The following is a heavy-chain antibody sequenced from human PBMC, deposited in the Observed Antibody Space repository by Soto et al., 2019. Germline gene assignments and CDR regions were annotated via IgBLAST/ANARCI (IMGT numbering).Heavy chain of an antibody. Sequence: QVQLQESGSGLVKPSQTLSLTCAVSGGYIVSGGYSWGWIRQPPGKGLESIGTAYPRGSTYYDPTVNSRVTTAPDLSKNQFSLNLNSVTAAETAVYYCASVAGSGWYDAWGQGDLVTVSS. V-gene: IGHV4-30-2*01. CDR3: ASVAGSGWYDA. J-gene: IGHJ5*02. CDR1: GGYIVSGGYS. D-gene: IGHD6-19*01. CDR2: AYPRGST.